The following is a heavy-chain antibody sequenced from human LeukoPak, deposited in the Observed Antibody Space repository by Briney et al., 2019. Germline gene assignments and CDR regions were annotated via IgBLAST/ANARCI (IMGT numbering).Heavy chain of an antibody. CDR2: ISGSGGNT. CDR1: GFTFFNYA. J-gene: IGHJ6*02. D-gene: IGHD2-15*01. V-gene: IGHV3-23*01. Sequence: GGSLRLSCAASGFTFFNYAMSWVRQSPGKGLEWVSIISGSGGNTNYADSVKGRFTISRDNSSNTLYLQMNSLRAEDTAVYYCAKDLSYCSGGTCYTSRYYGMDVWGQGTTVTVSS. CDR3: AKDLSYCSGGTCYTSRYYGMDV.